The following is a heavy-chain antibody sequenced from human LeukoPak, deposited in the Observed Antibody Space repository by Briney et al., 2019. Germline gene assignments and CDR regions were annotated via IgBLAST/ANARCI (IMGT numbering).Heavy chain of an antibody. Sequence: PGGSLRLSCAASGFTFSSYSMNWVRQAPGKGLEWVSSTSSSSSYIYYADSVKGRFTISRDNAKNSLYLQMNSLRAEDTAVYYCARVLKTDEQKSYWGQGTLVTVSS. V-gene: IGHV3-21*01. D-gene: IGHD1/OR15-1a*01. CDR2: TSSSSSYI. CDR1: GFTFSSYS. CDR3: ARVLKTDEQKSY. J-gene: IGHJ4*02.